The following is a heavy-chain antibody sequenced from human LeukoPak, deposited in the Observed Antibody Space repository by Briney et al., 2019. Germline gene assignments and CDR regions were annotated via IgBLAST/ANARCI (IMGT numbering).Heavy chain of an antibody. CDR1: GGTFSSYT. V-gene: IGHV1-69*06. CDR2: IIPIFGTA. Sequence: GASVKVSCKASGGTFSSYTISWVRQAPGQGLEWMGGIIPIFGTANYAQKFQGRVTITADKSTSTAYMELSSLRSEDTAAYYCARDYEEMSYMDVWGKGTTVTVSS. D-gene: IGHD5-24*01. CDR3: ARDYEEMSYMDV. J-gene: IGHJ6*03.